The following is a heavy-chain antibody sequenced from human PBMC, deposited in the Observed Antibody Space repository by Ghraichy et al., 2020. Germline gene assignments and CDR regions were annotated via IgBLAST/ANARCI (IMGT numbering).Heavy chain of an antibody. CDR1: GYTFTGYY. D-gene: IGHD1-14*01. CDR2: INPKSGGT. J-gene: IGHJ4*02. V-gene: IGHV1-2*02. CDR3: ALDRVPEQKGKNKFDY. Sequence: ASVKVSCKASGYTFTGYYMHWVRQAPGQGLEWMGWINPKSGGTNYAQKFQGRVTMTRDTSISTAYMELSRLRSDDTAVYYCALDRVPEQKGKNKFDYWGQGTLVTVSS.